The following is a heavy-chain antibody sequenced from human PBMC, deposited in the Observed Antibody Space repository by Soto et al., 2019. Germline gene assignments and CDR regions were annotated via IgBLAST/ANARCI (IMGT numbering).Heavy chain of an antibody. CDR3: AKTLLLWFGGHTPLYFDY. J-gene: IGHJ4*02. Sequence: PGGSLRLSCAVSGFTVSSYAMSWVRQAPGKGLEWVSAISGSGGSTYYADSVKGRFTISRDNSKNKLYLQMSNLRAEDTAVYYCAKTLLLWFGGHTPLYFDYWGQGTLVTVSS. CDR2: ISGSGGST. D-gene: IGHD3-10*01. V-gene: IGHV3-23*01. CDR1: GFTVSSYA.